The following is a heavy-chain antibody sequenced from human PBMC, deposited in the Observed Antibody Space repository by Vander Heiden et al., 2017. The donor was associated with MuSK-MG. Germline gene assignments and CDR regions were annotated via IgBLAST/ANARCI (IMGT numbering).Heavy chain of an antibody. J-gene: IGHJ4*02. CDR1: GFTFSSYA. D-gene: IGHD1-26*01. Sequence: EVQLLESGGGLVQPGGSLRLSCAASGFTFSSYAMSWVRQAPGKGLEWVSAISGSGGSTYYADSVKGRVTISRDNSKNTRDLKRNSLRAEETAVYYCARPEKERGELLEGFGYWGQGTLVTVSS. CDR2: ISGSGGST. CDR3: ARPEKERGELLEGFGY. V-gene: IGHV3-23*01.